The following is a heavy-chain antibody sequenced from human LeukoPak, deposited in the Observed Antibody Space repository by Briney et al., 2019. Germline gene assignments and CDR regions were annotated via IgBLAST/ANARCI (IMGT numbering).Heavy chain of an antibody. D-gene: IGHD3-10*01. J-gene: IGHJ4*02. Sequence: SETLSLTCTVSGGSISSYYWSWIRPPSGKERGWVGYIYFSWSTNSHPSLNCRVTKSVYTSKSYFTLKPVSVTAADTDVYDCGRHNSYGHFDYWGQGTLVAVSS. CDR2: IYFSWST. CDR3: GRHNSYGHFDY. CDR1: GGSISSYY. V-gene: IGHV4-59*08.